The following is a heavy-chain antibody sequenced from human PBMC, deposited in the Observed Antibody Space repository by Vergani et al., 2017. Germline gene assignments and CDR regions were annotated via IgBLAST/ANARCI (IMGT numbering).Heavy chain of an antibody. D-gene: IGHD3-22*01. Sequence: EVQLLESGGGLVQPGGSLRLSCAASGFTFSSYAMSWVRQAPGKGLEWVSAIRGSGGSTYYADSVKGRFTISRDNSKNTLYLQMNSLRAEDTAVYYCAKDPSMIVVVTRFVYFDYWGQGTLVTVSS. CDR2: IRGSGGST. J-gene: IGHJ4*02. CDR3: AKDPSMIVVVTRFVYFDY. V-gene: IGHV3-23*01. CDR1: GFTFSSYA.